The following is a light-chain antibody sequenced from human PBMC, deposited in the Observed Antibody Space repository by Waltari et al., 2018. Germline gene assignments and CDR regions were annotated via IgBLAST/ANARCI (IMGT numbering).Light chain of an antibody. Sequence: EIVLTQSPATLSLSPGERATLSCRASQSVSSDLAWFLQKPGQAPRLLIYDASDRATGIPARFSGSGSGTDFTLTISSLQPEDSAVYYCQQSYTTPMYTFGQGTKLEI. CDR3: QQSYTTPMYT. CDR1: QSVSSD. CDR2: DAS. V-gene: IGKV3-11*01. J-gene: IGKJ2*01.